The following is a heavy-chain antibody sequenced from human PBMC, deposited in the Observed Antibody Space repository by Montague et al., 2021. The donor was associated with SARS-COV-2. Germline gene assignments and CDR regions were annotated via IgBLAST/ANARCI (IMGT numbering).Heavy chain of an antibody. Sequence: SETLSLTCSFSGGSIRSYYWSWIRLPPGKGLEWIGYIYYSGGTTYNPSLRSRVTISLDTSKNQFSLKLTSVTAADTAVYYCARGRYGPDDVDIWGQGTMVTVSS. CDR3: ARGRYGPDDVDI. CDR1: GGSIRSYY. V-gene: IGHV4-59*01. D-gene: IGHD3-10*01. CDR2: IYYSGGT. J-gene: IGHJ3*02.